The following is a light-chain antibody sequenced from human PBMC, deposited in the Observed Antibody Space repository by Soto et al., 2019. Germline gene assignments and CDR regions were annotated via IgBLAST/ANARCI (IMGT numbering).Light chain of an antibody. J-gene: IGKJ1*01. Sequence: IQMTQSPSSLSASVGDRVTVTCRASQDIRNYLAWYQQKPGKAPKLLICDASTLYSGVPSRFSGSGSGSHFTLTIRGLQPEDTATYFCLQDNNYPWTFGQGTKVDIK. CDR3: LQDNNYPWT. CDR2: DAS. CDR1: QDIRNY. V-gene: IGKV1-6*01.